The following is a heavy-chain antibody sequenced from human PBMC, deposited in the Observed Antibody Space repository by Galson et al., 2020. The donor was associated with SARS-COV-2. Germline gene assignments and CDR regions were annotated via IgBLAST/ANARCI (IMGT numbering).Heavy chain of an antibody. CDR2: IDHSGST. J-gene: IGHJ2*01. CDR3: ARGPGTMTASDL. Sequence: PSETLSLTCAVYGGSFSGYYWSWVRQPPGKGLEWIGEIDHSGSTNYNPSLKSRVSILIDTSKNQFSLKLSSVTAADTAVYYCARGPGTMTASDLWGRGTLVTVSS. D-gene: IGHD1-7*01. V-gene: IGHV4-34*01. CDR1: GGSFSGYY.